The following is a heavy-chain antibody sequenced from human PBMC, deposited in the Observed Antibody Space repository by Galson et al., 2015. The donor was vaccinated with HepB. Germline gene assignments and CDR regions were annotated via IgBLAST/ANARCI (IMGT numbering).Heavy chain of an antibody. D-gene: IGHD1-26*01. CDR2: IYSGGST. CDR3: ARDSGSYLVDY. CDR1: GFTVSSNY. V-gene: IGHV3-66*01. J-gene: IGHJ4*02. Sequence: SLRLSCAASGFTVSSNYMSWVRQAPGKGLEWVSVIYSGGSTYYADSVKGRFTISRDNSKNTLYLQMNSLRAEDTAVYYCARDSGSYLVDYWGQGTLVTVSS.